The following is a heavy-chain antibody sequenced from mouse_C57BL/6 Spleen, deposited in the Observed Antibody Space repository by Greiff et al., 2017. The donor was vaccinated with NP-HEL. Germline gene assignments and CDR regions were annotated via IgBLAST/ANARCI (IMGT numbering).Heavy chain of an antibody. Sequence: QVQLKESGPELVKPGASVKISCKASGYAFSSSWMNWVKQRPGKGLEWIGRIYPGDGDTNYNGKFKGKATLTADKSSSTAYMQLSSLTSEDSAVYFCAQGSSYGYFDVWGTGTTVTVSS. CDR1: GYAFSSSW. CDR3: AQGSSYGYFDV. D-gene: IGHD1-1*01. CDR2: IYPGDGDT. V-gene: IGHV1-82*01. J-gene: IGHJ1*03.